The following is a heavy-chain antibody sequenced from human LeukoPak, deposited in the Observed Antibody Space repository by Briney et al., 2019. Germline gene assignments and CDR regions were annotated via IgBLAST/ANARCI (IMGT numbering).Heavy chain of an antibody. V-gene: IGHV4-59*12. D-gene: IGHD6-19*01. J-gene: IGHJ5*02. CDR1: GASISSYY. CDR3: ARGAGIAVAGTHDP. CDR2: VYDTGST. Sequence: PSETLSLTCTVSGASISSYYWSLIRQPPGKGLEWIGHVYDTGSTNYNPSLKSRVTISVDTSKNQFSLRLSSVTAADTAVYYCARGAGIAVAGTHDPWGQGTLVTVSS.